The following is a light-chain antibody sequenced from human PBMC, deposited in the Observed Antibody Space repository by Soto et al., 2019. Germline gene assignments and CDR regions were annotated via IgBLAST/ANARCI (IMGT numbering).Light chain of an antibody. Sequence: QSAPTQPPSASGSPGQSVTISCTGTSSDVGGYNYVSWYQQHPGKAPKLIIFEVSKRPSGVPDRFSGFKSGNTASLTVSGLQAEDEADYYCSSYAGSNNLVFGGGTKLTVL. CDR2: EVS. CDR3: SSYAGSNNLV. CDR1: SSDVGGYNY. J-gene: IGLJ2*01. V-gene: IGLV2-8*01.